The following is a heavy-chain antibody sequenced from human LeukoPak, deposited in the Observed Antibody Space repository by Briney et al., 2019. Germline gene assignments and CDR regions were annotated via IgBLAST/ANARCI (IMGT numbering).Heavy chain of an antibody. Sequence: EASVKVSCKASGYTFNTYGISWVRQAPGQGLEWMGWISSSTGNTKYTQKLQGRVTMTTDTSTSTAYMELSRLRSDDTAVYYCARAQSYYDILTGYYRSYGMDVWGQGTTVTVSS. CDR3: ARAQSYYDILTGYYRSYGMDV. CDR2: ISSSTGNT. V-gene: IGHV1-18*01. J-gene: IGHJ6*02. D-gene: IGHD3-9*01. CDR1: GYTFNTYG.